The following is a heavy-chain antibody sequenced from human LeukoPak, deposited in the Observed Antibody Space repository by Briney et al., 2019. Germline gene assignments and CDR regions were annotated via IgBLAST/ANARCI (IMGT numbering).Heavy chain of an antibody. CDR1: GFTFSSYA. D-gene: IGHD1-26*01. CDR3: AKGGGSYFRRVTYYYYYMDV. Sequence: GGSLRLSCAASGFTFSSYAMHWVRQAPGKGLEWVAVISYDGSNKYYADSVKGRFTISRDNSKNTLYLQMISLRAEDTAVYYCAKGGGSYFRRVTYYYYYMDVWGKGTTVTVSS. CDR2: ISYDGSNK. J-gene: IGHJ6*03. V-gene: IGHV3-30*04.